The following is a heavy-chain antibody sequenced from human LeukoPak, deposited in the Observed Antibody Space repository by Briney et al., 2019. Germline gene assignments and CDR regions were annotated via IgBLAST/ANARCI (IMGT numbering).Heavy chain of an antibody. J-gene: IGHJ6*03. CDR3: ALNWNYYYYYMDV. V-gene: IGHV3-23*03. CDR1: GFTFSSYA. Sequence: GGSLRLSCAASGFTFSSYAMSWVRQAPGKGLEWVSVIYSGGSTYYADSVKGRFTISRDNSKNTLYLQMNSLRAEDTAVYYCALNWNYYYYYMDVWGKGTTVTVSS. CDR2: IYSGGST. D-gene: IGHD1-1*01.